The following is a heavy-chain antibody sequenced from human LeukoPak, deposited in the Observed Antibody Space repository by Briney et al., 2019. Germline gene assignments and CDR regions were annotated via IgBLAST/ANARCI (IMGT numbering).Heavy chain of an antibody. CDR1: GFTFSSYW. CDR3: ARAPSEIGGYYPEYFRH. CDR2: IKSDGST. Sequence: PGGSLRLSCAASGFTFSSYWMHWVRQAPGKGLVWVSRIKSDGSTNYAGSVKGRFTISGDNAKNTVSLQMNSLRAEDTGVYYCARAPSEIGGYYPEYFRHWGQGTLVTVSS. D-gene: IGHD3-22*01. J-gene: IGHJ1*01. V-gene: IGHV3-74*01.